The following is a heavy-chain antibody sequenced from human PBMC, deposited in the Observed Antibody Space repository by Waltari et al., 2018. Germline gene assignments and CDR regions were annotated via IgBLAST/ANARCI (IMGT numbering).Heavy chain of an antibody. D-gene: IGHD2-21*01. CDR1: GYPFTSYA. J-gene: IGHJ6*02. CDR3: ARAGDTNYYYYGMDV. Sequence: QVQLVQSGAEVKKPGASVKVSCKASGYPFTSYAMHWVRHAPGQRLEWMGWINAGNGNTKYSQKFQGRVTITRDTSASTAYMELSSLRSEDTAVYYCARAGDTNYYYYGMDVWGQGTTVTVSS. V-gene: IGHV1-3*01. CDR2: INAGNGNT.